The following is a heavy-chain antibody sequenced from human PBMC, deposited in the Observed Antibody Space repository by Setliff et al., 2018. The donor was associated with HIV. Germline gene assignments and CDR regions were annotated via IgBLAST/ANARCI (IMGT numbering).Heavy chain of an antibody. CDR2: VTHSGRT. CDR1: GGSFSGYY. D-gene: IGHD6-19*01. Sequence: SETLSLTCAVYGGSFSGYYWSWIRQPPGKGLEWIGEVTHSGRTNYNPSLESRVTTSVDTSKKQFSLRLTSVTAADTAVYYCARGVRDNSGWSSYHFDYWGQGTLVTVSS. J-gene: IGHJ4*02. V-gene: IGHV4-34*01. CDR3: ARGVRDNSGWSSYHFDY.